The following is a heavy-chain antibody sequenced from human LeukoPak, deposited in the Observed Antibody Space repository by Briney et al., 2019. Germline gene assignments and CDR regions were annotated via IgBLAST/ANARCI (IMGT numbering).Heavy chain of an antibody. D-gene: IGHD3-22*01. V-gene: IGHV3-7*01. CDR3: ARGYYYDRSGYYTDY. CDR2: IKQDGSEK. CDR1: GFTFSRYW. Sequence: GGSLRLSCAASGFTFSRYWMSWVRQAPGKGLEWVANIKQDGSEKYYVDSVKGRFTISRDNAKNSLYLQMNSLRAEDTAVCYCARGYYYDRSGYYTDYWGQGTLVTVSS. J-gene: IGHJ4*02.